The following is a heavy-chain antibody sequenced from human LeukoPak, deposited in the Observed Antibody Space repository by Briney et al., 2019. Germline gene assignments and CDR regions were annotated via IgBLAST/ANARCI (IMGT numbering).Heavy chain of an antibody. D-gene: IGHD3-22*01. V-gene: IGHV4-59*01. CDR1: GGSISSYY. CDR3: ARTYNYDSSGYHNWFDP. Sequence: PSETLSLTCTVSGGSISSYYWSWIRQPPGKGLEWIGYIYYSGSTNYNPSLKSRVTISVDTSKNQFSLKLSSVTAADTAVYYCARTYNYDSSGYHNWFDPWGQGTLVTVSS. CDR2: IYYSGST. J-gene: IGHJ5*02.